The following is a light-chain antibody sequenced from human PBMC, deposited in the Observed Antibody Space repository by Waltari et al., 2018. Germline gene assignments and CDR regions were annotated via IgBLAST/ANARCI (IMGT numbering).Light chain of an antibody. J-gene: IGLJ2*01. V-gene: IGLV2-23*02. Sequence: QSALTQPASVSGSPGQSITISCTGTNNDIGSYNLVSWYQQHPGKAPKVIIFELNKRPSGVSNRFSGSKSGNTASLTVSGLHPEDEADYYCCSYAGTPRVVFGGGTKLTVL. CDR3: CSYAGTPRVV. CDR1: NNDIGSYNL. CDR2: ELN.